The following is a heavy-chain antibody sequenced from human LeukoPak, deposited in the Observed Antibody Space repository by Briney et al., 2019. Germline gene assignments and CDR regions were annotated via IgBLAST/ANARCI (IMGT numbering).Heavy chain of an antibody. Sequence: AGSLTLSCAASTCTFNNYWMSWVRQAPGKGLEWIANIKHDGGEKYYVDSVKGSFTISRDNAKNSLYLQMNSLRAEDTAVYYCATDHLRVGATGASDTWGQGTMVTVSS. CDR2: IKHDGGEK. J-gene: IGHJ3*02. D-gene: IGHD1-26*01. CDR3: ATDHLRVGATGASDT. V-gene: IGHV3-7*05. CDR1: TCTFNNYW.